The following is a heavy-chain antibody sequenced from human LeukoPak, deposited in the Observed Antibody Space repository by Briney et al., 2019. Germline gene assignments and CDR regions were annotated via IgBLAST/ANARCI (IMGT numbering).Heavy chain of an antibody. CDR2: IYTSGTT. Sequence: SETLSLTCTASGGSITSGSYYWSWIRQPAGKGLEWIGRIYTSGTTNYNPSLKSRVTISVDTSKNQFSLKLSSVTAADTAVYYCASRVYGDYVFHYWGQGTLVTVSS. CDR3: ASRVYGDYVFHY. J-gene: IGHJ4*02. D-gene: IGHD4-17*01. CDR1: GGSITSGSYY. V-gene: IGHV4-61*02.